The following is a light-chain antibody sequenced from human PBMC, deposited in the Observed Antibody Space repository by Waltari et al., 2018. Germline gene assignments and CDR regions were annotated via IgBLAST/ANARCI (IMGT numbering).Light chain of an antibody. V-gene: IGLV3-21*04. CDR3: QVWGDDSGPYVI. CDR1: NIGGKS. J-gene: IGLJ2*01. Sequence: SYVLTQPPSMSVAPGKTARITCGGSNIGGKSVQWYQQKPGQAPVLVMHYNTDRPSGIPGRFAESNSGNTATLTINRVGAGDEADYYCQVWGDDSGPYVIFGGGTKLTVL. CDR2: YNT.